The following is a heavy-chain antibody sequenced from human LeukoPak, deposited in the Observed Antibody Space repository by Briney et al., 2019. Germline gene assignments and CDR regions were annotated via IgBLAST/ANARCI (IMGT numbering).Heavy chain of an antibody. CDR1: GGSFSGYY. J-gene: IGHJ6*02. V-gene: IGHV4-34*01. CDR2: INHSGST. Sequence: SETLSLTCAVYGGSFSGYYWSRIRQPPGKGLEWIGEINHSGSTNYNPSLKSRVTISVDTSKNQFSLKLSSVTAADTAVYYCARDLCLTGRPCGMDVWGQGTTVTVSS. D-gene: IGHD3-9*01. CDR3: ARDLCLTGRPCGMDV.